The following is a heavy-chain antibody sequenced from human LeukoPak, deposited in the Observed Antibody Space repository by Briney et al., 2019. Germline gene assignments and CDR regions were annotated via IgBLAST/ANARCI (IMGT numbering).Heavy chain of an antibody. V-gene: IGHV4-59*11. CDR1: GGSLSSHY. D-gene: IGHD1-26*01. Sequence: SETLSLTCTVSGGSLSSHYWSWIRQPPGKGLELIGHIYYTGTTFYNPSLNSRVTISLDTSRNQFSLRLTSVTAADTAVYYCARFSSGCSTASCHLAYWGQGTLVTVSS. CDR3: ARFSSGCSTASCHLAY. J-gene: IGHJ4*02. CDR2: IYYTGTT.